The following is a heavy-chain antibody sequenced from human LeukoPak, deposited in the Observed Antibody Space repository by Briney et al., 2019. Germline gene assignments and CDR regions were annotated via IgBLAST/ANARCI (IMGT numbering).Heavy chain of an antibody. D-gene: IGHD3-22*01. Sequence: SETLSLTCTVSGDSISGYYWSWIRQPPGKGLEWIGSIYYSGSTYYNPSLKSRVTISVDTSKNQFSLKLSSVTAADTAVYYCARGGYYYDSSGYSLGYWGQGTLVTVSS. J-gene: IGHJ4*02. CDR3: ARGGYYYDSSGYSLGY. CDR1: GDSISGYY. CDR2: IYYSGST. V-gene: IGHV4-38-2*02.